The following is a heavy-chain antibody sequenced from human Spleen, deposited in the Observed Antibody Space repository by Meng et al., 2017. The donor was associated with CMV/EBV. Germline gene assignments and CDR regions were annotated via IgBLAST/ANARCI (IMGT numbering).Heavy chain of an antibody. V-gene: IGHV6-1*01. CDR2: TYYRSKWYN. CDR1: GDSDSRNRAA. CDR3: ARDLYLSPREYYFDY. J-gene: IGHJ4*02. Sequence: EPPPHPGPGPLNPPKHLLLAFTISGDSDSRNRAAWNWIRQSPSRGLEWLGRTYYRSKWYNDYAVSVKSRITINPDTSKNQFSLQLNSVTPEDTAVYYCARDLYLSPREYYFDYWGQGTLVTVSS. D-gene: IGHD2-2*02.